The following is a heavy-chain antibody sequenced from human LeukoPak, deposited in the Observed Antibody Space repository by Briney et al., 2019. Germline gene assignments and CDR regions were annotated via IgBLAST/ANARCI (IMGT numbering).Heavy chain of an antibody. Sequence: GGSLRLSCAASGFTFSSYAMSWVRQAPGKGLERVSAISGSGGSTYYADSVKGRFTISRDNSKNTLYLQMNSLRAEDTAVYYCAKSRRAYDSSGYDGGYFDYWGQGTLVTVSS. CDR2: ISGSGGST. CDR3: AKSRRAYDSSGYDGGYFDY. J-gene: IGHJ4*02. D-gene: IGHD3-22*01. CDR1: GFTFSSYA. V-gene: IGHV3-23*01.